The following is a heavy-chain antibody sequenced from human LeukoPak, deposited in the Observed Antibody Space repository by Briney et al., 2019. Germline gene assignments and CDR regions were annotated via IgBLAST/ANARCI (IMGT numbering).Heavy chain of an antibody. CDR2: INEDGSGK. CDR3: ARDDGDV. Sequence: GGSLRLSCVSSGFTFSNYWMKWVRQAPGKGLEWVASINEDGSGKFSVGSVKDLITISRDNTRNSLDLQINSLTVEDTAIYYCARDDGDVWGTGTTVTVSS. CDR1: GFTFSNYW. J-gene: IGHJ6*04. V-gene: IGHV3-7*01.